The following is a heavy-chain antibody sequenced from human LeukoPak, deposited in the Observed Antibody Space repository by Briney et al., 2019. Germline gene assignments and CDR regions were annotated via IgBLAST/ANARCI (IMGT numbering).Heavy chain of an antibody. CDR3: ARDGWRRDGYNSGDWFDP. J-gene: IGHJ5*02. Sequence: ASVKVSCKASGGTFSSYAISWVRQAPGQGLEWMGGIIPIFGTANYAQKFQGRVTITADESTSTAYKELSSLRSEDTAVYYCARDGWRRDGYNSGDWFDPWGQGTLVTVSS. CDR1: GGTFSSYA. CDR2: IIPIFGTA. D-gene: IGHD5-24*01. V-gene: IGHV1-69*01.